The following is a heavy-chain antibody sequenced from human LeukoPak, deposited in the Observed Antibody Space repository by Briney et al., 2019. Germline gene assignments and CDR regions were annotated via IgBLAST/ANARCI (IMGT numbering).Heavy chain of an antibody. CDR3: ARWYTYYYDSSGSIDY. V-gene: IGHV3-21*01. J-gene: IGHJ4*02. Sequence: GRSLRLSCAASGFTFNSYGMHWVRQAPGKGLEWVSSISSSSSYIYYADSVKGRFTISRDNAKNSLYLQMNSLGAEDTAVYYCARWYTYYYDSSGSIDYWGQGTLVTVSS. CDR1: GFTFNSYG. CDR2: ISSSSSYI. D-gene: IGHD3-22*01.